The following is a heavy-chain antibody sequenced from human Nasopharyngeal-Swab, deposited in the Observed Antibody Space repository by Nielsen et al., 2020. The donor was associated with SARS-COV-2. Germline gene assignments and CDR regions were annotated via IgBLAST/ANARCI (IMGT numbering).Heavy chain of an antibody. V-gene: IGHV3-23*01. D-gene: IGHD5-12*01. J-gene: IGHJ6*02. Sequence: GESLKISCSASGFIFKNYAMNWVRQAPGRGLEWVSAISGADDSTKYAESVKGRFNISRDNSQNTLDLQMNSLRAEDTAMYYCAKDRDSGDDSGEYYHYYGMDVWGQGTSVTVS. CDR1: GFIFKNYA. CDR2: ISGADDST. CDR3: AKDRDSGDDSGEYYHYYGMDV.